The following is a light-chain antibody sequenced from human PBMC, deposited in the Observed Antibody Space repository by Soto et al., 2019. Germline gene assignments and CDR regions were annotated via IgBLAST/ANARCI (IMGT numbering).Light chain of an antibody. Sequence: QSALTQPASVSGSPGQSMTISCTGTSSDVGSGNFVSWFQQHPGKAPKLMIYGVTNRPSGVSYRFSGSKSGNTASLTISGLQAEDEADYYCSSFTTTNTWVFGGGTKVTVL. J-gene: IGLJ3*02. CDR2: GVT. CDR3: SSFTTTNTWV. V-gene: IGLV2-14*01. CDR1: SSDVGSGNF.